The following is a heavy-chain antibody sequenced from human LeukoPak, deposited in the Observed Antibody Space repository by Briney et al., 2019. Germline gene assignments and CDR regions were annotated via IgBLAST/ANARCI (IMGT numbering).Heavy chain of an antibody. Sequence: SETLSLTCTVSGGSISSSSYYWGWIRQPPGKGLEWIGEINHSGSTNYNPSLKSRVTISVDTSKNQFSLKLSSVTAADTAVYYCARNPGSRLDYWGQGTLVTVSS. CDR1: GGSISSSSYY. CDR2: INHSGST. CDR3: ARNPGSRLDY. J-gene: IGHJ4*02. V-gene: IGHV4-39*07. D-gene: IGHD6-13*01.